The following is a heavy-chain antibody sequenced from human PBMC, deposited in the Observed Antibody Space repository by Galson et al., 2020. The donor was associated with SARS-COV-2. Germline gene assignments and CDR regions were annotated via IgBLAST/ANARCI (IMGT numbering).Heavy chain of an antibody. Sequence: ASVKVSCKASGYTFTSYGISWVRQAPGQGLEWMGWISAYNGNTNYAQKLQGRVTMTTDTSTSTAYMELRSLRSDDTAVYYCARDGYSGYDYLRLALYWGQGTLVTVSS. CDR1: GYTFTSYG. J-gene: IGHJ4*02. D-gene: IGHD5-12*01. CDR2: ISAYNGNT. V-gene: IGHV1-18*01. CDR3: ARDGYSGYDYLRLALY.